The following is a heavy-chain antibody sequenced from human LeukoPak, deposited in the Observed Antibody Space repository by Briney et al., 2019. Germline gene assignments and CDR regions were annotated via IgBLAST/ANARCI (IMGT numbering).Heavy chain of an antibody. J-gene: IGHJ4*02. CDR3: AKDIGSSWSQPGFDY. Sequence: GGSLRLSCAASGFTFDDYAMHWVRQAPGKGLEWVSGISWNSGSIGYADSVKGRFTISRDNAKNSLYLQMNSLRAEDMALYYCAKDIGSSWSQPGFDYWGQGTLVTVSS. CDR1: GFTFDDYA. V-gene: IGHV3-9*03. CDR2: ISWNSGSI. D-gene: IGHD6-13*01.